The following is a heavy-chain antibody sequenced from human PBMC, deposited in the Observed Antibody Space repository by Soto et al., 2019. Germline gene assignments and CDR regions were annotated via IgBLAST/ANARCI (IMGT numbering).Heavy chain of an antibody. CDR2: ITADGGGT. CDR1: GFTFSDYA. CDR3: ARSSYYYDSATYNNHKKHPFVY. D-gene: IGHD3-10*01. V-gene: IGHV3-23*01. Sequence: GGSLRLSCAASGFTFSDYAMSWVRQTPGRGLEWVATITADGGGTYYADSVKGRFTISRDNSRNTLYLQLKRLRAEDTAMYYCARSSYYYDSATYNNHKKHPFVYWGRGTLVTVSS. J-gene: IGHJ4*02.